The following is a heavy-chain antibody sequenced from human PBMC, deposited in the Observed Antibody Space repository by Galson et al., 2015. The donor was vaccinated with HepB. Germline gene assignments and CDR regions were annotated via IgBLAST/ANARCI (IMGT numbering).Heavy chain of an antibody. CDR1: GFTFNNYA. V-gene: IGHV3-23*01. CDR2: ISYNGGSI. J-gene: IGHJ4*02. Sequence: SLRLSCAASGFTFNNYAMNWVRQAPGKGLEWVSVISYNGGSIYYADSVKGRFTISRDNSKNTLYLQMNSLRAEDTATHYCVKGEKGVDYWGQGTLVIVSS. CDR3: VKGEKGVDY.